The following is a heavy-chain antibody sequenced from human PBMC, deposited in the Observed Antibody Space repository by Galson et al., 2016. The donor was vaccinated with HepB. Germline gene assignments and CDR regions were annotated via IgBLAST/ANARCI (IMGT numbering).Heavy chain of an antibody. J-gene: IGHJ6*02. CDR2: ISGSSGNT. V-gene: IGHV1-18*01. CDR3: EKDVLFDFVWDNYRRGYRFGLDI. D-gene: IGHD3-16*02. CDR1: GYSFSAYG. Sequence: SVKVSCKASGYSFSAYGVTWVRQAPGQGLEWVGTISGSSGNTKYAQRFQNRVTLTRDTSTTTANMELRSLQSDDTAVYYCEKDVLFDFVWDNYRRGYRFGLDIWGQGTTVTVSS.